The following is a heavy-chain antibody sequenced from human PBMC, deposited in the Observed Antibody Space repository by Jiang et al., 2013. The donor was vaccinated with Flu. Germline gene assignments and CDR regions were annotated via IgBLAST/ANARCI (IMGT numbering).Heavy chain of an antibody. CDR1: GYSFTSYW. D-gene: IGHD3-22*01. J-gene: IGHJ3*02. CDR3: ARQFFYDNSVYYNAFDI. Sequence: AEVKKPGESLKISCKGSGYSFTSYWIGWVRQMPGKGLEWMGIIYPGDSDTRYSPSFQGQVTISADKSINTAYLQWSSLKASDTAMYYCARQFFYDNSVYYNAFDIWGQGTMVTVSS. V-gene: IGHV5-51*01. CDR2: IYPGDSDT.